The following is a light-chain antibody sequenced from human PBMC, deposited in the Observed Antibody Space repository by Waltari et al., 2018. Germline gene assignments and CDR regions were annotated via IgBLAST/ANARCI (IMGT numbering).Light chain of an antibody. CDR3: QQYDNYSLVT. CDR2: KAS. Sequence: DIQMTQSPSTLSASVGDSVTITCRACQTISIWLAWYHQKPGKAPKLLIYKASSLQSGVPSRFSGSGSVTEFTLTISSLQPDDFATYYCQQYDNYSLVTFGGGTKVEIK. CDR1: QTISIW. V-gene: IGKV1-5*03. J-gene: IGKJ4*01.